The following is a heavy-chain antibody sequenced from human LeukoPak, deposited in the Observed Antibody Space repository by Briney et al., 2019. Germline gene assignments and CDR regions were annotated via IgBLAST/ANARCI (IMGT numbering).Heavy chain of an antibody. Sequence: SETLSLTCTVSGGSISSSSYYWGWIRQPPGKGLEWIGSIYYSGSTYYNPSLKSRVTISVDTSKNQFSLKLSSVTAADTAVYYCALASADSEDRYYYYYMDVWGKGTTVTVSS. J-gene: IGHJ6*03. D-gene: IGHD2-21*02. CDR2: IYYSGST. V-gene: IGHV4-39*01. CDR1: GGSISSSSYY. CDR3: ALASADSEDRYYYYYMDV.